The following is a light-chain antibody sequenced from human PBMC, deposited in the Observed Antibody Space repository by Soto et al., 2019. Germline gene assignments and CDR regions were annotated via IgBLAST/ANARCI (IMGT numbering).Light chain of an antibody. J-gene: IGLJ2*01. V-gene: IGLV3-21*02. CDR2: DNT. CDR1: NIGTKS. CDR3: QVWDSSSEHVV. Sequence: SYELTQTPSVSVAPGQTARISCGGNNIGTKSVHWYQQMPGQAPVLVVYDNTDRPSGIPERVSGSNSGNTATLTITRVEAGDEADYYCQVWDSSSEHVVFGGGTKVTVL.